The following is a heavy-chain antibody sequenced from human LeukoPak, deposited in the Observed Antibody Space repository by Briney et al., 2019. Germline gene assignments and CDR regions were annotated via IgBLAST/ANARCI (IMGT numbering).Heavy chain of an antibody. V-gene: IGHV3-30-3*01. D-gene: IGHD4-17*01. CDR2: ISYDGSSK. Sequence: GRSLGLSCAASGFTFSSYTMHWVCQAPGKGLEWVALISYDGSSKYYADSVKGRFTISRDNSKNTLYLQMNSLRAEDTAVFYCARVGVNYGDSYPFDYWGQGTLVTVSS. CDR3: ARVGVNYGDSYPFDY. CDR1: GFTFSSYT. J-gene: IGHJ4*02.